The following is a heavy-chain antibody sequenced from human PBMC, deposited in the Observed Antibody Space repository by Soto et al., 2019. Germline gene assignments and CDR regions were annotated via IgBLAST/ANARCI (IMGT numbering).Heavy chain of an antibody. CDR2: IYYSGST. V-gene: IGHV4-39*01. D-gene: IGHD3-22*01. CDR3: ARLRVRSKTYYYDSSGYYYFDY. J-gene: IGHJ4*02. CDR1: GGSISSSSYY. Sequence: SETLSLTCTVSGGSISSSSYYWGWIRQPPGKGLEWIGSIYYSGSTYYNPSLKSRVAISVDTSKNQFSLKLSSVTAADTAVYYCARLRVRSKTYYYDSSGYYYFDYWGQGTLATVSS.